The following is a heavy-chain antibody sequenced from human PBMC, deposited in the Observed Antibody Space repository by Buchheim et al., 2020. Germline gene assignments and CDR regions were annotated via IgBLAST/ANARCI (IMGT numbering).Heavy chain of an antibody. D-gene: IGHD1-14*01. V-gene: IGHV4-31*03. J-gene: IGHJ6*02. CDR3: ARGRPEPYYYYGMDV. CDR1: CGSISSGGYY. CDR2: IYYSGST. Sequence: QVQLQESGPGLVKPSQTLSLTCTVSCGSISSGGYYWSWIRQHPGKGLEWIGYIYYSGSTYSNPSLKSRVTISVDTSKNPFFLKLSSVTAADTAVYYCARGRPEPYYYYGMDVWGQGTT.